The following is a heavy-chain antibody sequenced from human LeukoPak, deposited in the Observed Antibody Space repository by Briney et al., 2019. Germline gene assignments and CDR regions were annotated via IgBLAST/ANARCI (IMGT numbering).Heavy chain of an antibody. J-gene: IGHJ4*02. CDR2: IYPGDSHT. V-gene: IGHV5-51*01. CDR3: STSNSSSWYRMDY. D-gene: IGHD6-13*01. Sequence: GASLQISCKGSGSSFTTYWIAWVRQLPGKGLEWMGIIYPGDSHTRYSPSFQGQVTISADQSITTAYLQWSSLKASDTAMYYCSTSNSSSWYRMDYWGQGTQVTVSS. CDR1: GSSFTTYW.